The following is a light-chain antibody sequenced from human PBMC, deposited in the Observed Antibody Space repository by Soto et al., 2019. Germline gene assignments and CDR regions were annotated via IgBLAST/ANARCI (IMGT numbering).Light chain of an antibody. V-gene: IGLV1-44*01. J-gene: IGLJ2*01. CDR2: AND. CDR1: SSNIGSNT. Sequence: QSVLTQPPSASGTPGQRVTISCSGSSSNIGSNTVNWYQQVPGAAPELLIYANDQRPSGVPDRFPGSKSGTSSSLAISGLQSEDEADYHCGAWDDSLNGPVFGGGTKLTVL. CDR3: GAWDDSLNGPV.